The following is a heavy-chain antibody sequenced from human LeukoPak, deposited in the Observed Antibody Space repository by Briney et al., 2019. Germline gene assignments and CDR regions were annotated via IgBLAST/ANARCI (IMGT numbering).Heavy chain of an antibody. J-gene: IGHJ3*02. CDR3: ARGLSSSWPDDAFDI. D-gene: IGHD6-13*01. CDR1: GYTFTSYA. V-gene: IGHV7-4-1*02. CDR2: INTNTGNP. Sequence: ASVKVSCKASGYTFTSYAMNWVRQAPGQGLEWMGWINTNTGNPTYAQGFTGRFVFSLDTSVSTAYLQISSLKAEDTAVYYCARGLSSSWPDDAFDIWGQGTMVTVSS.